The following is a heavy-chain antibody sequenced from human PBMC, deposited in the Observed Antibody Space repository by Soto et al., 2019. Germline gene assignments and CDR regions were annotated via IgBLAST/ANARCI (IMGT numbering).Heavy chain of an antibody. CDR3: AEGRGYSFLPIDMDV. D-gene: IGHD5-18*01. Sequence: QVQLVESGGGVVQPGRSLRVSCAASGFTFSSYGMHWVRQAPGKGLEWVVVISYDGSNKNYADSVKGRFTISRDKSKNRLYLHMNGLRAEDTAVYYCAEGRGYSFLPIDMDVWGQGTTVTVSS. V-gene: IGHV3-30*18. CDR1: GFTFSSYG. J-gene: IGHJ6*02. CDR2: ISYDGSNK.